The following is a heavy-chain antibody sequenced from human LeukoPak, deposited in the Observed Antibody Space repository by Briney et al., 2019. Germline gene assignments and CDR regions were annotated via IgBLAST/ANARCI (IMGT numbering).Heavy chain of an antibody. CDR2: INHSGST. D-gene: IGHD6-13*01. V-gene: IGHV4-34*01. Sequence: SETLSLTCAVYGGSFSGYYWSWIRQPPGKGLEWIGEINHSGSTNYNPSLKSRVTISVDTSKNQFSLKLSSVTAADTAVYYCTIAAAGISNWGQGTLVTVSS. CDR3: TIAAAGISN. J-gene: IGHJ4*02. CDR1: GGSFSGYY.